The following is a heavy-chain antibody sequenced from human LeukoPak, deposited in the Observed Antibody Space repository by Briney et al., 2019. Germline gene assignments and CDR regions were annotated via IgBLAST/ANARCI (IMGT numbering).Heavy chain of an antibody. D-gene: IGHD6-13*01. J-gene: IGHJ4*02. Sequence: GGSLRLSCAASGFTFSSYAVSWVRQAPGKGLEWVSAISGSGGSTYYADSVKGRFTISRDNSKNTLYLQMNSLRAEDTAIYYCAKESKASWYYFDYWGQGTLVTVSS. CDR2: ISGSGGST. CDR3: AKESKASWYYFDY. V-gene: IGHV3-23*01. CDR1: GFTFSSYA.